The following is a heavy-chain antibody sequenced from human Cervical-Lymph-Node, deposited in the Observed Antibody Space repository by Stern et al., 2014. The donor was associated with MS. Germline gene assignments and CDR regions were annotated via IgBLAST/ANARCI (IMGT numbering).Heavy chain of an antibody. CDR1: GGSISSYY. V-gene: IGHV4-59*01. CDR2: IYYSGST. J-gene: IGHJ5*02. CDR3: ARGATQAFDP. Sequence: LQLQESGPGLVKPSETLSLTCTVSGGSISSYYLSWIRQPPGKGLEWIGYIYYSGSTNYNPSFKSRVFITDDTSKNQFSLKLSSVTAADTAVYYCARGATQAFDPWGQGTLVTVSS.